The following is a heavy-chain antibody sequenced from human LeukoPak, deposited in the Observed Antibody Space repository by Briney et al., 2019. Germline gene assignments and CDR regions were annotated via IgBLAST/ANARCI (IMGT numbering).Heavy chain of an antibody. Sequence: GGSLRLSCAVSRVTFSSYWMHWVRQAPGKGLVWVSRINSDGSSTNYADSLKGRFTISRDNAKNSLYLQMNSLSAEDTTVYYCARDSASYFDYWGQGTLVTVSS. CDR1: RVTFSSYW. CDR3: ARDSASYFDY. CDR2: INSDGSST. J-gene: IGHJ4*02. V-gene: IGHV3-74*01.